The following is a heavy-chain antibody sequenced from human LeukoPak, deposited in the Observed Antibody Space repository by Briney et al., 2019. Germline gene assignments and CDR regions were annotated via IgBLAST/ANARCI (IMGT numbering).Heavy chain of an antibody. D-gene: IGHD3-16*02. CDR2: VRYDGSNK. CDR3: AKGYDYVWGSYPLYYFDY. Sequence: PGGSLRLSCAASGFTFSSYGMHWVRQAPGKGLEWVAFVRYDGSNKYYADSVKGRFTISRDNSKNTLYLQMNSLRAEDTAVYYCAKGYDYVWGSYPLYYFDYWGQGTLVTVSS. V-gene: IGHV3-30*02. J-gene: IGHJ4*02. CDR1: GFTFSSYG.